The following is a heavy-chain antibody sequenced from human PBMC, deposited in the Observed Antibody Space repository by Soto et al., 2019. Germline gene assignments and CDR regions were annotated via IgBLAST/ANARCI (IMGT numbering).Heavy chain of an antibody. V-gene: IGHV4-4*07. CDR3: ARDQMVEQWLVKALFGYYGMDV. Sequence: SETLSLTCTVSGGSISSYYWSWIRQPAGKGLEWIGRIYSSGSTSYNPSLKSRVTMSVDTSKNHFSLKLTSVTAEDTAVYYCARDQMVEQWLVKALFGYYGMDVWGQGTTVTVSS. CDR2: IYSSGST. CDR1: GGSISSYY. J-gene: IGHJ6*02. D-gene: IGHD6-19*01.